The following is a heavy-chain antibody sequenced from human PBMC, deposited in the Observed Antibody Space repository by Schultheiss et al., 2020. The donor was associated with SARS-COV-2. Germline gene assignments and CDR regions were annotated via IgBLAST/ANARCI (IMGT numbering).Heavy chain of an antibody. CDR1: GFTFSSYA. CDR2: ISGSGGST. V-gene: IGHV3-23*01. CDR3: ARDSGSYFFWYYFDY. J-gene: IGHJ4*02. D-gene: IGHD1-26*01. Sequence: GGSLRLSCAASGFTFSSYAMSWVRQAPGKGLEWVSAISGSGGSTYYADSVKGRFAISRDNSKNTLYLQMTSLRAEDTAVYYCARDSGSYFFWYYFDYWGQGTLVTVSS.